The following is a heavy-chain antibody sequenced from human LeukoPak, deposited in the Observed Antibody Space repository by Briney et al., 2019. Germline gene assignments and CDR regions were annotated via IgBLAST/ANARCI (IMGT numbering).Heavy chain of an antibody. D-gene: IGHD2-15*01. CDR1: GGSISSYY. CDR3: ARAHSAGSCYSCWFDP. CDR2: IYHSGST. J-gene: IGHJ5*02. V-gene: IGHV4-38-2*02. Sequence: PSETLSLTCTVSGGSISSYYWGWIRQPPGTGLEWIGSIYHSGSTYYNPSLESRVTISVDTSKNQFSLKLSSVTAADTAVYYCARAHSAGSCYSCWFDPWGQGTLVTVSS.